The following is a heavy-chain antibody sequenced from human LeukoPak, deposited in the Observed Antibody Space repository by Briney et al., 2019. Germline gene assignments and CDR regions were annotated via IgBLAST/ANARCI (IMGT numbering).Heavy chain of an antibody. Sequence: GASLRLSCAASGFTFSTYAMSWVRQAPGKGLEWVSAISVSGGDTFYADSVRGRLTIPRDNSMNTLYLQMNSLRAEDTAMYYCAKHSGNYFFDHWGQGTLVTVSA. J-gene: IGHJ4*02. V-gene: IGHV3-23*01. CDR3: AKHSGNYFFDH. D-gene: IGHD1-26*01. CDR2: ISVSGGDT. CDR1: GFTFSTYA.